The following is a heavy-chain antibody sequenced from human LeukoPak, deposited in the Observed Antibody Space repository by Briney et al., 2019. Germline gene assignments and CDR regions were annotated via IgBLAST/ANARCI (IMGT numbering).Heavy chain of an antibody. Sequence: SETLSLTCTVSGGSITSYYWSWIRQPPGKGLEWFGFIYYSGSTNYNPSLKSRVTISVDTSKNQFSLKLSSVTAADTAVYYCARTRYYYDSSGYYFPYYFAFWGQGTLVTVSS. CDR2: IYYSGST. D-gene: IGHD3-22*01. CDR1: GGSITSYY. V-gene: IGHV4-59*08. J-gene: IGHJ4*02. CDR3: ARTRYYYDSSGYYFPYYFAF.